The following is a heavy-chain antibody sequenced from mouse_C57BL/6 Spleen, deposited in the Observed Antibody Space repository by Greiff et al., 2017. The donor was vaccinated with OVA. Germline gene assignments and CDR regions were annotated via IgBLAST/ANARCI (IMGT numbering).Heavy chain of an antibody. D-gene: IGHD1-1*01. J-gene: IGHJ4*01. Sequence: VQLQQPGAELVKPGASVKLSCKASGYTFTSYWMHWVKQRPGRGLEWIGRIDPNSGGTKYNEKFKSKATLTVDKPSSTAYMQLSSLTSQDSAVYDCASCRYYGSPYAMDYWGQGTSVTVSS. V-gene: IGHV1-72*01. CDR3: ASCRYYGSPYAMDY. CDR1: GYTFTSYW. CDR2: IDPNSGGT.